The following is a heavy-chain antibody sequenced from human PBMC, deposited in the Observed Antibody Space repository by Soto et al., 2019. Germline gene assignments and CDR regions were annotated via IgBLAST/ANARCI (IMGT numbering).Heavy chain of an antibody. CDR2: INHSGST. CDR3: ARWGGGWYYFAY. V-gene: IGHV4-34*01. Sequence: QVQLQQWGAGLLKPSETLSLTCAVYGGSFSGYYWSWIRQPPGKGLEWIGEINHSGSTTYNPSLKSRVTISVDTSKNEFSLKLSSVTAADTAVYYCARWGGGWYYFAYWGQGTLVTVSS. CDR1: GGSFSGYY. D-gene: IGHD6-19*01. J-gene: IGHJ4*02.